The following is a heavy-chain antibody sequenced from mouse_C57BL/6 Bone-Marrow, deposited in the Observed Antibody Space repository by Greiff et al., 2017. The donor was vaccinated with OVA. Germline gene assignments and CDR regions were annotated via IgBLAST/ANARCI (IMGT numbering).Heavy chain of an antibody. V-gene: IGHV1-42*01. CDR1: GYSFTGYY. Sequence: EVQLQQSGPELVKPGASVKISCKASGYSFTGYYMNWVKQSPEKSLEWIGEINPSTGGTTYNQKFKAKATLTVDKSSSTAYMQLKSLTSEDSAVYYCARGGTSPFAYWGQGNLVTVSA. CDR2: INPSTGGT. CDR3: ARGGTSPFAY. J-gene: IGHJ3*01. D-gene: IGHD4-1*01.